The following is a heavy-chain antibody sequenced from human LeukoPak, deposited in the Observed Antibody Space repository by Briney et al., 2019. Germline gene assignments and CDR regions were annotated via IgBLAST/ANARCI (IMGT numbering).Heavy chain of an antibody. D-gene: IGHD6-13*01. V-gene: IGHV3-30-3*01. Sequence: GGSLRLSCAASGFTFSSYAMHLVRQAPGKGLEWVAAISYDGSNKYYADSVKGRFTISRDNSKNTLYLQMNSLRAEDTAVYYCARATYSSSNDAFDIWGQGTMVTVSS. CDR3: ARATYSSSNDAFDI. CDR2: ISYDGSNK. J-gene: IGHJ3*02. CDR1: GFTFSSYA.